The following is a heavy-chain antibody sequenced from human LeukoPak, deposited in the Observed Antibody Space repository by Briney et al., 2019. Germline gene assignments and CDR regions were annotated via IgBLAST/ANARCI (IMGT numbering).Heavy chain of an antibody. CDR1: GFTFSSYA. CDR2: ISGSGGST. CDR3: AKGDYDFWSGYHYSWFDP. D-gene: IGHD3-3*01. Sequence: GSLRLSCAASGFTFSSYAMSWVRQAPGKGLEWVSAISGSGGSTYYADSVKGRFTISRDNSKNTLYLKMNSLRAEDTAVYYCAKGDYDFWSGYHYSWFDPWGQGTLVTVSS. J-gene: IGHJ5*02. V-gene: IGHV3-23*01.